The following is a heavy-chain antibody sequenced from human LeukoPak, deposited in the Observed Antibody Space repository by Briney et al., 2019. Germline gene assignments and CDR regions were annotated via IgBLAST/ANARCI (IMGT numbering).Heavy chain of an antibody. CDR1: GFAFNSYA. Sequence: GGSLRLSCAASGFAFNSYALSWVRQAPGKGLEWVSSISGVGTGTYYADSVKGPLTISRDNTKNTLYLQMDSLRTEDPAVYFCARGGLGTSCFNWGQGTLVTVSS. CDR3: ARGGLGTSCFN. J-gene: IGHJ4*02. D-gene: IGHD2-2*01. CDR2: ISGVGTGT. V-gene: IGHV3-23*01.